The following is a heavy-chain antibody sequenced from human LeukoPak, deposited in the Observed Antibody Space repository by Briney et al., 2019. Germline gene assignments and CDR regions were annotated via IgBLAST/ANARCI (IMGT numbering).Heavy chain of an antibody. V-gene: IGHV4-59*01. CDR1: GGSISSYY. CDR3: ARGFYRDAFDI. J-gene: IGHJ3*02. Sequence: SETLSLTCTVSGGSISSYYWSWIRQPPGKGLEWIGYIYYSGSTNYNPSLKSRVTISVETSKNQFSLKLSSVTAADTAVYYCARGFYRDAFDIWGQGTMVTVSS. CDR2: IYYSGST. D-gene: IGHD4-11*01.